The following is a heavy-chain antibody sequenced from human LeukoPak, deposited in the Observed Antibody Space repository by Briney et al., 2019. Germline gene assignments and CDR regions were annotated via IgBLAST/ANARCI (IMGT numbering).Heavy chain of an antibody. CDR3: TNSDDYGDY. J-gene: IGHJ4*02. Sequence: PGRSLRLSCSASGFTFSSYAMHWVRQAPGKGLEWVAVISYDGSNKYYADSVKGRFTISRDNSKNTLYLQMTSLRAEDTAVYYCTNSDDYGDYWGQGTLVTVSS. CDR2: ISYDGSNK. CDR1: GFTFSSYA. V-gene: IGHV3-30-3*01.